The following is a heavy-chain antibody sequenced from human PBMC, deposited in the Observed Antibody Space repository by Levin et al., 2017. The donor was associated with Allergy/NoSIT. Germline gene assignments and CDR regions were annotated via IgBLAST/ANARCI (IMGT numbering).Heavy chain of an antibody. CDR1: GFSFSTYG. J-gene: IGHJ5*02. V-gene: IGHV3-33*01. Sequence: GGSLRLSCAASGFSFSTYGMHWVRQTPGKGLEWLAAIWFDESLKYYGDTVKGRFTISRDNSKNMLYLQMNSLRVEDTAVYYCARAAVMVGYCSTGNCQTNCFDPWGQGTLVTVSS. D-gene: IGHD2-8*01. CDR2: IWFDESLK. CDR3: ARAAVMVGYCSTGNCQTNCFDP.